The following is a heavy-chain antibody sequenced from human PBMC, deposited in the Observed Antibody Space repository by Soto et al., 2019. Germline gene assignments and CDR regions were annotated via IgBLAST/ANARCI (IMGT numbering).Heavy chain of an antibody. CDR3: ARESAYGGNPLAFDY. J-gene: IGHJ4*02. CDR1: GDTFSSYA. V-gene: IGHV1-69*01. D-gene: IGHD1-26*01. Sequence: QVQLVQSGAEVKKPGSSVKVSCKASGDTFSSYAISWVRQAPGQGLDWMGGIIPFFNTSNYAQKFQGRVTISADESTSTAYMELSSLRSEDTAMYYCARESAYGGNPLAFDYSGQGTLVTVSS. CDR2: IIPFFNTS.